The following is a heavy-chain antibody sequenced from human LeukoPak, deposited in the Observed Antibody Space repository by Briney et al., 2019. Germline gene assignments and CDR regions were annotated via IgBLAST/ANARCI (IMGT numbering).Heavy chain of an antibody. J-gene: IGHJ4*02. V-gene: IGHV3-7*01. CDR1: GFTFSSCW. CDR3: AREYCSSTSCHLYYFDY. D-gene: IGHD2-2*01. Sequence: GGSLRLSCAASGFTFSSCWMSWVRQAPGKGLEWVANIKQDGSEKYYMDSVKGRFTISRDNAKNSLYLQMNSLRAEDTAVYYCAREYCSSTSCHLYYFDYWGQGTLVTVSS. CDR2: IKQDGSEK.